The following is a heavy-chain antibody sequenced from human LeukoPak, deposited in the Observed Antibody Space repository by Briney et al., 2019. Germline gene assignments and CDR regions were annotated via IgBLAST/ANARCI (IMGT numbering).Heavy chain of an antibody. Sequence: GGSLRLSCAASGNYWMHWVRQAPGKGLVWVSHINSDGSWTSYADSVKGRFTISKDNAKNTVYLQMNNLRVEDTAVYYCVSFYEAYWGRGTLVTVSS. J-gene: IGHJ4*02. CDR3: VSFYEAY. CDR1: GNYW. D-gene: IGHD2/OR15-2a*01. CDR2: INSDGSWT. V-gene: IGHV3-74*01.